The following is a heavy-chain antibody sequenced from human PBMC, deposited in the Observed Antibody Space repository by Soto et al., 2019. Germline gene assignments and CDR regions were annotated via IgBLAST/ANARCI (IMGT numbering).Heavy chain of an antibody. D-gene: IGHD6-13*01. Sequence: SETLSLTCAVSGGSISSSNWWSWVRQPPGKGLEWIGEIYHSGSTNYNPSLKSRVTISVDKSKNQFSLKLSSVTAADTAVYYCARGGGASSSWPFDYRGQGTLVTVSS. V-gene: IGHV4-4*02. J-gene: IGHJ4*02. CDR3: ARGGGASSSWPFDY. CDR2: IYHSGST. CDR1: GGSISSSNW.